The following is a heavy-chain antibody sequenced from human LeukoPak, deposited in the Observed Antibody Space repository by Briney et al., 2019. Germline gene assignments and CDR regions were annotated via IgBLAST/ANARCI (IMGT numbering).Heavy chain of an antibody. V-gene: IGHV4-59*01. Sequence: SETLSLTCAVSGASINNNYWTWVRQPPGKGLEWIGYIYSNGNTNYKPSLKGRVTMSIETSKNQFSLQLPSVTAADTAVYYCASGTFDGPLYGTYWYFHVWGRGTLVTVSS. D-gene: IGHD1-14*01. CDR3: ASGTFDGPLYGTYWYFHV. CDR1: GASINNNY. J-gene: IGHJ2*01. CDR2: IYSNGNT.